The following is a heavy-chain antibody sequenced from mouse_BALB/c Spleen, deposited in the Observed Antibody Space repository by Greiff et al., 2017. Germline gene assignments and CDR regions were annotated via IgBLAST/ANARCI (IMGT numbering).Heavy chain of an antibody. CDR1: GFTFSSYT. V-gene: IGHV5-6-4*01. D-gene: IGHD1-1*01. Sequence: EVMLVESGGGLVKPGGSLKLSCAASGFTFSSYTMSWVRQTPAKRLEWVATISSSGSYTYYPDSVKGRFSISRDSAKNTLYLQMSSLKSEDTAMYYCKRDGSRQSGSDWFAYWGQGTLVTVSA. CDR2: ISSSGSYT. J-gene: IGHJ3*01. CDR3: KRDGSRQSGSDWFAY.